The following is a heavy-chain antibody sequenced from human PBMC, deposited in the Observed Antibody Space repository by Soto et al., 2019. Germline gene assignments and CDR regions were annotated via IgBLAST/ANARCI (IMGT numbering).Heavy chain of an antibody. V-gene: IGHV3-48*02. CDR1: GFTFIRHS. Sequence: GGPLRQSRAASGFTFIRHSMNRVRQAPGKGLEWVSYISSSSSTIYYADSVKGRFTISRDNAKNSLYLQMNSLRDEDTAVYYCARSGSIDYWGRGTLVTVSS. CDR2: ISSSSSTI. J-gene: IGHJ4*02. CDR3: ARSGSIDY.